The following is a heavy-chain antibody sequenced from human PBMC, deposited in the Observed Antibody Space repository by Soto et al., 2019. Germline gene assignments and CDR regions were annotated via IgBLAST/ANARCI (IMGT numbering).Heavy chain of an antibody. CDR2: IKQDGSEK. D-gene: IGHD5-12*01. V-gene: IGHV3-7*01. CDR3: ARVWEYGGYDYGYYFDC. J-gene: IGHJ4*02. CDR1: GFTFSSYW. Sequence: EVQLVESGGGLVQPGGSLRLSCAASGFTFSSYWMRWVRQAPGKGLEWVANIKQDGSEKYYVDSVKGRFTISRDNAKNSLCLKMNSLGAEDTAVYYCARVWEYGGYDYGYYFDCWGQGSLVTVSS.